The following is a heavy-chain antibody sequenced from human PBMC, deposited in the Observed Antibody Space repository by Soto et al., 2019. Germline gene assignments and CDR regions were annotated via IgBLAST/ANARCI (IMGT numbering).Heavy chain of an antibody. V-gene: IGHV3-30*18. Sequence: PGGSLRLSCAASGFTFSSYGMHWVRQAPGKGLEWVAVISYDGSNKYYADSVKGRFTISRDNSKNTLYLQMNSLRDEDTAVYYCAKGVVVAGPEACVDSWGQGTLVTVSS. CDR1: GFTFSSYG. CDR3: AKGVVVAGPEACVDS. D-gene: IGHD2-21*02. CDR2: ISYDGSNK. J-gene: IGHJ4*02.